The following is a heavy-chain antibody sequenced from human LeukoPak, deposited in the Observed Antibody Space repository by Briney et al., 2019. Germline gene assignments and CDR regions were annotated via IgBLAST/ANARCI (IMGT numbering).Heavy chain of an antibody. CDR2: ISYDGSNK. CDR3: ARWSGYGDSSDY. D-gene: IGHD2-21*01. V-gene: IGHV3-30-3*01. J-gene: IGHJ4*02. Sequence: HPGRSLRLSCAASGFTFSSYAMHWVRQAPGKGLEWVAVISYDGSNKYYADSVKGRFTISRDNSKNTLYLQMNSLRAEDTAVYYCARWSGYGDSSDYWGQGTLVTVSS. CDR1: GFTFSSYA.